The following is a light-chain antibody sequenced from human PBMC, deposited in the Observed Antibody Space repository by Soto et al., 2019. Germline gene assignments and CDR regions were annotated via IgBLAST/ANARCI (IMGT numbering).Light chain of an antibody. CDR1: SRDVGSYNL. CDR2: EAV. V-gene: IGLV2-23*01. CDR3: CSYTGSSSPLV. J-gene: IGLJ2*01. Sequence: QSALTQPASVSGSPGQSITISCTGTSRDVGSYNLVSWYQQHPGKAPKLTIYEAVERPSGISNRFSGFKSGNTASLTISGLQADDEAYYYCCSYTGSSSPLVLGGGTKLTVL.